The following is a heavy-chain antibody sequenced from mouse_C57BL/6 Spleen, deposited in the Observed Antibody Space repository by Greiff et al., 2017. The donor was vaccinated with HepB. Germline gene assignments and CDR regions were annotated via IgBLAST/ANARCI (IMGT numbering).Heavy chain of an antibody. CDR2: ISSGGDYI. J-gene: IGHJ4*01. Sequence: EVKLVESGEGLVKPGGSLKLSCAASGFTFSSYAMSWVRQTPEKRLEWVAYISSGGDYIYYADTVKGRFTISRDNARNTLYLQMSSLKSEDTAMYYCTREGDGYPYYAMDYWGQGTSVTVSS. V-gene: IGHV5-9-1*02. CDR1: GFTFSSYA. D-gene: IGHD2-3*01. CDR3: TREGDGYPYYAMDY.